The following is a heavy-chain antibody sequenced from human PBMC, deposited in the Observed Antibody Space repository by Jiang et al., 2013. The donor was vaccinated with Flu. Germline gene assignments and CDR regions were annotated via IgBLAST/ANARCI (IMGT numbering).Heavy chain of an antibody. CDR2: IYPTGKT. CDR1: GDSMSSNNW. D-gene: IGHD1-1*01. J-gene: IGHJ4*02. CDR3: ARDHTSGNYYDF. Sequence: PGLVKPSGTLSLTCTVSGDSMSSNNWWTWVRQSPRKGLEWIGEIYPTGKTNYNPSLQSRVTISVDISKNQFSLTVNSVTAADTAVYFRARDHTSGNYYDFWGQGTLVIVSS. V-gene: IGHV4-4*02.